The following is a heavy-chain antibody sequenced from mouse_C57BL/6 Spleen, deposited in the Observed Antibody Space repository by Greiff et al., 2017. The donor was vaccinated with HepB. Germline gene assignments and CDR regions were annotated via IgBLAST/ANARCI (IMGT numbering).Heavy chain of an antibody. CDR3: ARGNLLWSFDY. V-gene: IGHV3-6*01. Sequence: VQLKESGPGLVKPSQSLSLTCSVTGYSITSGYYWNWIRQFPGNKLEWMGYISYDGSNNYNPSLKNRISITRDTSKNQFFLKLNSVTTEDTATYYCARGNLLWSFDYWGQGTTLTVSS. D-gene: IGHD2-1*01. CDR2: ISYDGSN. CDR1: GYSITSGYY. J-gene: IGHJ2*01.